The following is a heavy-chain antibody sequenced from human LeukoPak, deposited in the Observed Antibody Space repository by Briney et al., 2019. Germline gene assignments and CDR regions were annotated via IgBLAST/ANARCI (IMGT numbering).Heavy chain of an antibody. V-gene: IGHV4-34*01. J-gene: IGHJ4*02. Sequence: SETLSLTCAVYGGSFSGYYWSWIRQPPGKGLEWIGEINHSGSTNYNPSLKSRVTISVDTSKNQFSLKLSSVTAADTAVYYCARVSAPVTGSTPLDYWGQGTLVTVSS. CDR1: GGSFSGYY. CDR3: ARVSAPVTGSTPLDY. D-gene: IGHD3-9*01. CDR2: INHSGST.